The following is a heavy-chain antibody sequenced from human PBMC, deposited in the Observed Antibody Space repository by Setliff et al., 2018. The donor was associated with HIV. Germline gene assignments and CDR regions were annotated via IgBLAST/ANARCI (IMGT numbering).Heavy chain of an antibody. CDR2: IYSGSNT. J-gene: IGHJ4*02. Sequence: PGGSLRLSCAASGLIVSSNYMNWVRQTPEKGLEWVASIYSGSNTYYADSVKGRLTISRDNSNNTLYLQMNSLTPEDTAVYHCARYSSSWHTFDYWGQGTLVTVSS. CDR1: GLIVSSNY. CDR3: ARYSSSWHTFDY. V-gene: IGHV3-53*05. D-gene: IGHD6-13*01.